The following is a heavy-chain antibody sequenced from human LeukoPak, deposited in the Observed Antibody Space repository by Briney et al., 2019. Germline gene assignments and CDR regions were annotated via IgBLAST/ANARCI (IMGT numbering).Heavy chain of an antibody. D-gene: IGHD1-20*01. J-gene: IGHJ4*02. V-gene: IGHV1-46*01. CDR1: GYTFTSYY. CDR3: ARSRITGTFDY. CDR2: INPSGGST. Sequence: ASVKVSCKASGYTFTSYYMHWVRQAPGQGLEWMGIINPSGGSTSYAQKFQGRVTITADESTSTAYMELSSLRSEDTAVYYCARSRITGTFDYWGQGTLVTVSS.